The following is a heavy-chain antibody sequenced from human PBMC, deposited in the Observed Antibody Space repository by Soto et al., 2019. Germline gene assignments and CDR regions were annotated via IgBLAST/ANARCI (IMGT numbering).Heavy chain of an antibody. CDR2: ISSNGGST. Sequence: GGSLRLSCAASGFTFSSYAMHWVRQAPGKGLEYVSAISSNGGSTYYANSVKGRFTISRDNSKNTLYLQMGSLRAEDMAVYYCARVLTTRRDYYDSSGYYWSWGQGTLVTVSS. J-gene: IGHJ5*02. V-gene: IGHV3-64*01. D-gene: IGHD3-22*01. CDR1: GFTFSSYA. CDR3: ARVLTTRRDYYDSSGYYWS.